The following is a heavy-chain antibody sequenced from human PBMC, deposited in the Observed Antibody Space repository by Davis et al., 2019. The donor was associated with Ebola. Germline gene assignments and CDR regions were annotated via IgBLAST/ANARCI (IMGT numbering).Heavy chain of an antibody. J-gene: IGHJ6*02. Sequence: GESLKISCAASGFTFSDYYMSWIRQAPGKGLEWVSYISSSGSTIYYADSVKGRFTISRDNAKNSLYLQMNSLRAEDTAVYYCAKDGSSSTSLVIEDYYYYYGMDVWGQGTTVTVSS. CDR2: ISSSGSTI. V-gene: IGHV3-11*01. D-gene: IGHD2-2*01. CDR1: GFTFSDYY. CDR3: AKDGSSSTSLVIEDYYYYYGMDV.